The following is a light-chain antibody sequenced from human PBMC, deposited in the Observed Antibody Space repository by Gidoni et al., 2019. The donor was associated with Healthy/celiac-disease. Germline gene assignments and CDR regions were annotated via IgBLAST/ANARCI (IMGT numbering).Light chain of an antibody. CDR1: QGISSW. J-gene: IGKJ4*02. V-gene: IGKV1D-12*01. CDR2: AAS. CDR3: QQANSFLAFT. Sequence: DIQMPQSPSAVSASVGVRVTITCRASQGISSWLAWYQQKPGKAPKLLIYAASSLQSGVPSRCRGSGSGTDFTLTTSSLQPEDFVTYYCQQANSFLAFTFGGGTKVEIK.